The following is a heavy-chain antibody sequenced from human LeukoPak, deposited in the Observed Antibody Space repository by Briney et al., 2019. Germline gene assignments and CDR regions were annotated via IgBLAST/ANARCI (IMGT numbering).Heavy chain of an antibody. V-gene: IGHV4-59*08. CDR3: ARAAYGSGSYLFDY. CDR1: GGSISGYY. CDR2: IYNSGNT. D-gene: IGHD3-10*01. J-gene: IGHJ4*02. Sequence: SETLSLTCTVSGGSISGYYWSWIRQPPGKGLEWIGYIYNSGNTNYNPSLKSRVTISVDTSKNQFSLKLGSVTAADTAVYYCARAAYGSGSYLFDYWGQGTLVTVSS.